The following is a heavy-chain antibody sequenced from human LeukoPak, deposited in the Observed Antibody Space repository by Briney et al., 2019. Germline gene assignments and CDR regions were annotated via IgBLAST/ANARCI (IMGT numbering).Heavy chain of an antibody. CDR2: IYYSGST. V-gene: IGHV4-59*08. CDR3: ARLYYDILTGYRFDY. D-gene: IGHD3-9*01. J-gene: IGHJ4*02. Sequence: SETLSLTCTVSGGSLSSYYWSWIRQPPGKGLEWIGYIYYSGSTNYNPSLKSRVTISVDTSKNQFSLKLSSVTAADTAVYYCARLYYDILTGYRFDYWGQGTLVTVSS. CDR1: GGSLSSYY.